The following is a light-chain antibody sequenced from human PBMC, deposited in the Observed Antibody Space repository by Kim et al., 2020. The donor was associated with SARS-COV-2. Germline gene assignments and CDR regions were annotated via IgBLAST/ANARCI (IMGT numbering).Light chain of an antibody. Sequence: GQSITSSCTGTSSDIGSYNYVSWFQQYPGKAPKIIMYDVTKWPSGDSHRFSGSKSGNTASLTISGLQAEDEADYYCCSYTRSSTYVFGTGTKVTVL. V-gene: IGLV2-14*04. CDR2: DVT. CDR1: SSDIGSYNY. J-gene: IGLJ1*01. CDR3: CSYTRSSTYV.